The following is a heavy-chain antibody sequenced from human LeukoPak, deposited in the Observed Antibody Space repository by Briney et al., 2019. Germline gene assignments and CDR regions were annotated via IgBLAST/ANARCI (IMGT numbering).Heavy chain of an antibody. D-gene: IGHD6-13*01. V-gene: IGHV4-34*01. CDR1: GGSFSGYY. Sequence: PSETLSLTCAVYGGSFSGYYWSWIRQPPGKGLEWIGEINHSGSTNYNPSLKSRVTISVDTSKNQFSLKLSSVTAADTAVYYCARRTGSWFDYWGQGTLVTVSS. CDR3: ARRTGSWFDY. J-gene: IGHJ4*02. CDR2: INHSGST.